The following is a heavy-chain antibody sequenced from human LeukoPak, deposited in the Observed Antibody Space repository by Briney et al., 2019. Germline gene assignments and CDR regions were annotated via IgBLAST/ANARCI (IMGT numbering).Heavy chain of an antibody. J-gene: IGHJ3*02. CDR1: GYSFTSYW. CDR3: ATRDCSSTSCYFAFDI. Sequence: GESLKISCKGSGYSFTSYWIGWVRQMPGKGLEWMGIIYPGDSDTRYSPSFQGQVTISADKSISTAYLQWSSLKASDTAMYYCATRDCSSTSCYFAFDIWGQGTMVTVSS. D-gene: IGHD2-2*01. V-gene: IGHV5-51*01. CDR2: IYPGDSDT.